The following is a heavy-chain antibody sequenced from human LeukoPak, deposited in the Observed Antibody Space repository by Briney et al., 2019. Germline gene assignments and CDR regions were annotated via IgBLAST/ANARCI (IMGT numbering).Heavy chain of an antibody. J-gene: IGHJ4*02. V-gene: IGHV3-66*02. D-gene: IGHD2-15*01. Sequence: GGSLRLSCAASGFTVSRNYMSWVRQAPGKGLEWVSVIYSGGSTYYADSVKGRFTISRDNSKNTLYLQMNSLRAEDTAVYYCATANRGYCSGGSCLDYWGQGTLVTVSS. CDR2: IYSGGST. CDR1: GFTVSRNY. CDR3: ATANRGYCSGGSCLDY.